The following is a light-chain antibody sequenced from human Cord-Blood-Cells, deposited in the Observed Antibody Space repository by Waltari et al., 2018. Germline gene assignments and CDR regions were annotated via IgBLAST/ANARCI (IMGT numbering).Light chain of an antibody. V-gene: IGLV2-23*03. CDR2: EGS. J-gene: IGLJ3*02. CDR1: SSDVGCYNL. Sequence: QSALTQPASVSGSPGQSITIPCPGTSSDVGCYNLVSWYQQHPGKAPKLMIYEGSKRPSGVSNRFSGSKSGNTASLTISGLQAEDEADYYCCSYAGSSTFWVFGGGTKLTVL. CDR3: CSYAGSSTFWV.